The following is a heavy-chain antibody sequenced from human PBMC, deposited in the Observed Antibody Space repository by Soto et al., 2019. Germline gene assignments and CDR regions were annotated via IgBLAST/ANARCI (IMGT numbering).Heavy chain of an antibody. CDR3: ARGLGLGDY. CDR1: GYTFTSYY. V-gene: IGHV1-46*01. CDR2: INPNGGST. J-gene: IGHJ4*02. Sequence: QVQLVQSGAEVKKPGASVKLSCKASGYTFTSYYIHWVRQAPGQGLEWIGIINPNGGSTNYAHNFKGRLTVTRDTSTDTVYMELGALTSEDTAVYYCARGLGLGDYWGQGTLVTVSS. D-gene: IGHD3-9*01.